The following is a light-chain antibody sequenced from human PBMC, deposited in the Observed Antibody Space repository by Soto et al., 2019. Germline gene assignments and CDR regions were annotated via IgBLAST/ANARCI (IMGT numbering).Light chain of an antibody. CDR2: DVS. CDR1: SSDVGGYNY. V-gene: IGLV2-11*01. J-gene: IGLJ1*01. CDR3: CSYAGSYTYV. Sequence: VTSSCTGTSSDVGGYNYVSWYQQHPGKAPKLMIYDVSKRPSGVPDRFSGSKSGNTASLTISGLQAEDEADYYCCSYAGSYTYVFGSGTKVTVL.